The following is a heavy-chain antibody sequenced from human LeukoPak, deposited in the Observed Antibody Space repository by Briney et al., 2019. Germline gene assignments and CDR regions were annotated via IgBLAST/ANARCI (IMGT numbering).Heavy chain of an antibody. J-gene: IGHJ4*02. V-gene: IGHV3-21*01. CDR3: ARERSYYGSGSYYNSAGYYFDY. Sequence: PGGSLRLSCAASGFTFSSYSMNWVRQAPGKGLEWVSSISSSSSYIYYADSVKGRFTISRDNAKKSLYLQMNSLRAEDTAVYYCARERSYYGSGSYYNSAGYYFDYWGQGTLVTVSS. CDR2: ISSSSSYI. D-gene: IGHD3-10*01. CDR1: GFTFSSYS.